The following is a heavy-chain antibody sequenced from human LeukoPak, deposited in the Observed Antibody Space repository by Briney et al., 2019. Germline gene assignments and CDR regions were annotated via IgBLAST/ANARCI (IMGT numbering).Heavy chain of an antibody. V-gene: IGHV3-64*01. CDR2: ISSNGGST. CDR3: AREVETGPAAFDI. J-gene: IGHJ3*02. D-gene: IGHD3-10*01. Sequence: GGSLRLSCAASGFTFSNYAMHWVRQAPGKGLEYVSAISSNGGSTYHANSVKGRFTVSRDNSKNTLYLQMGSLRAEDMAVYYCAREVETGPAAFDIWGQGTMVTVSS. CDR1: GFTFSNYA.